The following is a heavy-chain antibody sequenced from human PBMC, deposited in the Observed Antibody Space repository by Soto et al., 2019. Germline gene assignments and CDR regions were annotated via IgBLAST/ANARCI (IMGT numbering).Heavy chain of an antibody. CDR1: GFTFSSYA. CDR2: ISGSGGST. V-gene: IGHV3-23*01. Sequence: GGSLRLSCAASGFTFSSYAMSWVRQAPGKGLEWVSAISGSGGSTYYADYVKGRFTISRDNSKNTLYLQMNSLRAEDTAVYYFAKNNAVVVVAAGLRFDPWGQGTLVTVSS. D-gene: IGHD2-15*01. J-gene: IGHJ5*02. CDR3: AKNNAVVVVAAGLRFDP.